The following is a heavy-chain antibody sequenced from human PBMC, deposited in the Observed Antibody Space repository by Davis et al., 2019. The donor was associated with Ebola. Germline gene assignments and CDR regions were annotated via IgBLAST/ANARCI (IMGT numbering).Heavy chain of an antibody. CDR2: IYYSGST. V-gene: IGHV4-59*01. J-gene: IGHJ4*02. D-gene: IGHD2-8*01. CDR3: ARSSRSYCTNGVCYPYYFDY. Sequence: SETLSLTCTVSGGSISRYYWSWIRQPPGTGLEWIGYIYYSGSTNYNPSLKSRVTISVDTSKNQFSLKLSSVTAADTAVYYCARSSRSYCTNGVCYPYYFDYWGQGTLVTVSS. CDR1: GGSISRYY.